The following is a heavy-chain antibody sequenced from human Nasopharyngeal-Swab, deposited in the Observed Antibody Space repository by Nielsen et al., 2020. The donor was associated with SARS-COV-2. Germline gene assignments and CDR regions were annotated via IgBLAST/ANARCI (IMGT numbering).Heavy chain of an antibody. D-gene: IGHD3-10*01. CDR3: ARDLGGGSSYGSGFDY. CDR1: GFIFRNYA. CDR2: VWYDGNKK. J-gene: IGHJ4*02. V-gene: IGHV3-33*01. Sequence: GESLKISCVASGFIFRNYAMHWVRQAPGKGLQWLTIVWYDGNKKYYADSVEGRFTTSRDNSRNTLYLQMNNLRDDDTAVYYCARDLGGGSSYGSGFDYWGQGALVTVSS.